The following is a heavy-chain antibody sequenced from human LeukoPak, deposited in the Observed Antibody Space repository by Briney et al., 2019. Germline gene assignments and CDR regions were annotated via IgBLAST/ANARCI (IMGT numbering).Heavy chain of an antibody. V-gene: IGHV1-18*04. CDR1: GYTFTSYG. CDR2: ISAYNGNT. J-gene: IGHJ4*02. D-gene: IGHD5-12*01. CDR3: AREATYSGYDRLDY. Sequence: GASVKVSCKASGYTFTSYGISWVRQAPGQGLEWMGWISAYNGNTNYAQKLQGRVTMTTDTSTSTAYMELRSLRSGDTAVYYCAREATYSGYDRLDYWGQGTLVTVSS.